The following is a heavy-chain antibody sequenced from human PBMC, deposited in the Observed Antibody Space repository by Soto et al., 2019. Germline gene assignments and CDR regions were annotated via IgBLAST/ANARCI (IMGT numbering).Heavy chain of an antibody. D-gene: IGHD5-12*01. CDR3: ARELGVDMVATSSEAVAGARDY. CDR1: GFTFTSYG. Sequence: QVQLVQSGAEVKKPGASVKVSCKASGFTFTSYGISWVRQAPGQGLEWMGWISGKNGDTKFAQKFQGRVTLTADTSTGTFSMEMRSLRSDDPAIYYCARELGVDMVATSSEAVAGARDYWGQGTVVTVSS. CDR2: ISGKNGDT. V-gene: IGHV1-18*01. J-gene: IGHJ1*01.